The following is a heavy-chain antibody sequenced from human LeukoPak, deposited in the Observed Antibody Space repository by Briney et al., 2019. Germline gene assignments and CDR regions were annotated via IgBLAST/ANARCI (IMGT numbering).Heavy chain of an antibody. CDR1: GFTFSIYA. J-gene: IGHJ3*02. CDR2: ISSSSSYI. CDR3: ARDFITGDAFDI. D-gene: IGHD3-10*01. Sequence: GGSLRLSCAASGFTFSIYAMSWVRQAPGKGLEWVSSISSSSSYIYYADSVKGRFTISRDNAKNSLYLQMNSLRAEDTAVYYCARDFITGDAFDIWGQGTMVTVSS. V-gene: IGHV3-21*01.